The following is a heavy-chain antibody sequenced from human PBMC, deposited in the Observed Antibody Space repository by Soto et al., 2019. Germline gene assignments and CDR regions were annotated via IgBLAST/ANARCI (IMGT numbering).Heavy chain of an antibody. CDR2: IKSKTDGGTT. CDR1: GFTFSNAW. J-gene: IGHJ4*02. D-gene: IGHD3-10*01. V-gene: IGHV3-15*01. Sequence: GGSLRLSCAASGFTFSNAWMSWVRQAPGKGLEWVGRIKSKTDGGTTDYAAPVKGRFTISRDDSKNTLYLQMNSLKTEDTAVYYCTTGSNYYGSGSYWPYFDYWGQGTLVTVSS. CDR3: TTGSNYYGSGSYWPYFDY.